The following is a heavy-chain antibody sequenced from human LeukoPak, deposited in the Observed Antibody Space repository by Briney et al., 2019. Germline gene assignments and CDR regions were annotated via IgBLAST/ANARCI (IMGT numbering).Heavy chain of an antibody. D-gene: IGHD2-15*01. Sequence: PGGSLRLSCAASGFTFSSYAMHWVRQAPGKGLEYVSAISSNGGSTYYADSVKGRFTISGDNSKNTLYLQMGSLRAEDMAVYYCARAPCSGGSCPIYYFDYWGQGTLVTVSS. CDR3: ARAPCSGGSCPIYYFDY. CDR2: ISSNGGST. CDR1: GFTFSSYA. J-gene: IGHJ4*02. V-gene: IGHV3-64*02.